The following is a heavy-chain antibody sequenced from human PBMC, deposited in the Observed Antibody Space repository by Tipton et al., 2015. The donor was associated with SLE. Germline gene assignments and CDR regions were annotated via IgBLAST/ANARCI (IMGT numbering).Heavy chain of an antibody. CDR1: GFSVTSGYY. CDR3: ARGMLTWRGAIVGVDV. CDR2: ISYGGGT. Sequence: TLSLTCTVSGFSVTSGYYWGWIRQPPGKGLEWIGYISYGGGTNYNPSLKSRVTMSVDTAKNQFSLRLTSVTAADTAVYYCARGMLTWRGAIVGVDVWGQGTTVNVSS. J-gene: IGHJ6*02. V-gene: IGHV4-61*01. D-gene: IGHD2-8*01.